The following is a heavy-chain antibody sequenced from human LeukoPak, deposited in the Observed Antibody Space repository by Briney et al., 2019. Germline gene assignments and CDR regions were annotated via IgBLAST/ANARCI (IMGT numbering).Heavy chain of an antibody. CDR2: ISSSSSYI. CDR1: GFTFSSYS. CDR3: ARGSTYSSGWYTGFDY. Sequence: GGSLRLSCAASGFTFSSYSMNWVRQAPGKGLEWVSSISSSSSYIYYADSVKGRFTISRDNAKKSVYLQMNSLRAEDTAVYYCARGSTYSSGWYTGFDYWGQGTLVTVSS. V-gene: IGHV3-21*01. D-gene: IGHD6-19*01. J-gene: IGHJ4*02.